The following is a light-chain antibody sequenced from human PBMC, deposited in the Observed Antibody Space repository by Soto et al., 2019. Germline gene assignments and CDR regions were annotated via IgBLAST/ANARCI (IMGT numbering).Light chain of an antibody. CDR2: AAS. Sequence: EIVLTQSPATLSLSPGESATLSCRASQSVSNSLAWYQQKPGQAPRLLIHAASNRATGIPARFSGSGSGTDFTLTISSLEPEDFAVYYCQHRAYWPFSFGPGTKVDLK. V-gene: IGKV3-11*01. CDR1: QSVSNS. J-gene: IGKJ3*01. CDR3: QHRAYWPFS.